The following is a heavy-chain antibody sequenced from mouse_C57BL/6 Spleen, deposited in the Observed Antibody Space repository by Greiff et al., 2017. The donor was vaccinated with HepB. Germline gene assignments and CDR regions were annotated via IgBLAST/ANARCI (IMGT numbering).Heavy chain of an antibody. Sequence: EVKVEESGAELVRPGASVKLSCTASGFNIKDYYMHWVKQRPEQGLEWIGRIDPEDGDTEYAPKFQGKATMTADTSSNTAYLQLSSLTSEDTAVYYCTSTVGATNAMDYWGQGTSVTVSS. D-gene: IGHD1-1*01. J-gene: IGHJ4*01. CDR2: IDPEDGDT. CDR1: GFNIKDYY. CDR3: TSTVGATNAMDY. V-gene: IGHV14-1*01.